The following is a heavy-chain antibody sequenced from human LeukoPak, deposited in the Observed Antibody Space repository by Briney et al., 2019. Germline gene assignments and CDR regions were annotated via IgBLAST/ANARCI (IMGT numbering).Heavy chain of an antibody. CDR3: ARSPSGFSGYDSAEPFDY. D-gene: IGHD5-12*01. CDR2: IYSGGST. J-gene: IGHJ4*02. V-gene: IGHV3-53*01. Sequence: GGSLRLSCAASGFTVSSNYMSWVRQAPGKGLEWVSVIYSGGSTYYADSVKGRFTISRDNSKNTLYLQMNSLRAEDTAVYYCARSPSGFSGYDSAEPFDYWGQGTLVTVPS. CDR1: GFTVSSNY.